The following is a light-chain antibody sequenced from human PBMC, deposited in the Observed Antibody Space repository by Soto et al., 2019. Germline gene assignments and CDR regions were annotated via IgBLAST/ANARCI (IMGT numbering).Light chain of an antibody. V-gene: IGKV3-15*01. CDR1: QSANTN. CDR2: GAS. J-gene: IGKJ5*01. CDR3: QQYNNWPPIT. Sequence: EVVLTQSPATLSVSPGEGVTLSCRATQSANTNVAWYQQKPGQAPRLLIYGASTRTTGIPVRFSGSGSGSEFTLTISSLQPEDFAVYYCQQYNNWPPITFGQGTRLEIK.